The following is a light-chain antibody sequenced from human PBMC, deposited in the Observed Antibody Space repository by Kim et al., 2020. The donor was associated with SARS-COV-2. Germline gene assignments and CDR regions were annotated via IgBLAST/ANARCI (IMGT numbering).Light chain of an antibody. CDR2: EVS. V-gene: IGLV2-18*02. CDR3: SSYTSSSTSLYF. Sequence: QSALTQPPSVSGSPGQSVTISCTGTSSDVGSYNRVSWYQQPPGTAPKLMIYEVSNRPSGVSDRFSGSKSGNTASLTISGLQAEDEADYYCSSYTSSSTSLYFFGTGTKVTVL. CDR1: SSDVGSYNR. J-gene: IGLJ1*01.